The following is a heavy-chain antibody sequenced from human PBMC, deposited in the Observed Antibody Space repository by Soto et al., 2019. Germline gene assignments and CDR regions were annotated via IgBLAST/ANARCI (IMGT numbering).Heavy chain of an antibody. CDR3: AIVRPGFYDFWSGPYY. CDR1: GGTFSSYA. V-gene: IGHV1-69*01. J-gene: IGHJ4*02. CDR2: IIPIFGTA. D-gene: IGHD3-3*01. Sequence: QVQLVQSGAEVKKPGSSVKVSCKASGGTFSSYAISWVRQAPGQGLEWMGGIIPIFGTANYAQKFQGRVTSTADEATSTAYMELSSLRSEDTAVYYCAIVRPGFYDFWSGPYYGGQGTLVTVSS.